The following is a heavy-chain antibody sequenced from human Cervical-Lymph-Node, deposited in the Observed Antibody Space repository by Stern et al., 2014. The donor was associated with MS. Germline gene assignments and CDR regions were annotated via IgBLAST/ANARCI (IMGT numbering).Heavy chain of an antibody. CDR3: AHSPPTDDDVFDV. CDR2: IYLGDDK. J-gene: IGHJ3*01. Sequence: ESGPTLVNPTETLTLTCVFSGFSLNTTGGGVGWIRQPPGKALEWLAVIYLGDDKHHNPSLKSRLPITKDTSKEQVGLTPTDVDPVDTATYYCAHSPPTDDDVFDVWGQGTLVTVSS. V-gene: IGHV2-5*02. CDR1: GFSLNTTGGG. D-gene: IGHD1-1*01.